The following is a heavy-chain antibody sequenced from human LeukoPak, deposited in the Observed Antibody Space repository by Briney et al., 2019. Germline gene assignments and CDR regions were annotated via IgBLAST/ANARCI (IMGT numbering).Heavy chain of an antibody. D-gene: IGHD3-10*01. J-gene: IGHJ4*02. CDR3: ARDPGFGDTLDY. Sequence: GRSLRLSCAASGFTFSSYGMHWVRQAPGKGLEWVAVIWYDGSNKYYADSVKGRFTISRGNSKNTLYLQMNSLRAEDTAVYYCARDPGFGDTLDYWGQGTLVTVSS. V-gene: IGHV3-33*01. CDR2: IWYDGSNK. CDR1: GFTFSSYG.